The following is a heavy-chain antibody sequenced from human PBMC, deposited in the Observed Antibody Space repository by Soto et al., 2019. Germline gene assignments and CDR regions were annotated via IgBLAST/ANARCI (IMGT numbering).Heavy chain of an antibody. J-gene: IGHJ5*02. D-gene: IGHD4-17*01. CDR1: CYTFSTYG. CDR2: ISAYNGDT. CDR3: ARQALRTTRAAHKCFAP. V-gene: IGHV1-18*01. Sequence: QIQLVQSGAEVKKPGASVNVSCKASCYTFSTYGINWVRQAPGQGLEWMGGISAYNGDTDYAQNFQGRVTMTPDTTTSTAYMELRSLRSDDTAVYYCARQALRTTRAAHKCFAPWGQGTLVTVSS.